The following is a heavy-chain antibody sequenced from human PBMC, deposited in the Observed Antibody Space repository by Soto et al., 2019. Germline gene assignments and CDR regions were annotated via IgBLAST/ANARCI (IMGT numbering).Heavy chain of an antibody. CDR2: ISAYNGNT. D-gene: IGHD6-6*01. Sequence: QVQLVQSGAEVKKPGASVKVSCQASGYTFTSYGISWVRQAPGQGREWMGWISAYNGNTNYAQKLQGRVTMTTDTSTSTAYMELRSLRSDDTAVYYCARDQTRYSSSTHPFDYWGQGTLVTVSS. V-gene: IGHV1-18*04. J-gene: IGHJ4*02. CDR3: ARDQTRYSSSTHPFDY. CDR1: GYTFTSYG.